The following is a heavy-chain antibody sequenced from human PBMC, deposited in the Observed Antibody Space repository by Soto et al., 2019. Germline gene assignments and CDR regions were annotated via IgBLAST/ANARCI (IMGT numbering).Heavy chain of an antibody. D-gene: IGHD3-16*01. J-gene: IGHJ4*02. CDR1: GYSFMSYG. V-gene: IGHV1-3*04. CDR2: INTGNGNT. Sequence: QVQLVQSGAEVKKPGASVKVSCKASGYSFMSYGIHWVRQAPGQGLEWMGWINTGNGNTGSSQKFQGRVTIARDTFASTAYIELSSLGSEDTAVYYCARDGGAYDSWGQGTLVTVSS. CDR3: ARDGGAYDS.